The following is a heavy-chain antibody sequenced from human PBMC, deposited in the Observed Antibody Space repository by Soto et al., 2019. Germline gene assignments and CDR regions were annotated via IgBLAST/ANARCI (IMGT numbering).Heavy chain of an antibody. D-gene: IGHD6-19*01. V-gene: IGHV3-33*01. CDR3: ARYFGTSGWFYYFDY. Sequence: GGSLRLSCAASGFTFGSYGRHWVRRAPGKGRECVAFIVYYGSTEYYTDSVRCRFTISRDNSKNTVDLQMSSLSAEDTAVYYCARYFGTSGWFYYFDYWGQGTQVTVSS. CDR2: IVYYGSTE. CDR1: GFTFGSYG. J-gene: IGHJ4*02.